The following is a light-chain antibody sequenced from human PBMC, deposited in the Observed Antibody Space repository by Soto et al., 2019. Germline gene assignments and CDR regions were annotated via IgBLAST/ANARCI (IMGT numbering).Light chain of an antibody. J-gene: IGKJ5*01. CDR3: QQLSSYPIT. V-gene: IGKV1-9*01. Sequence: DIHLTQSPSFLSASVGDRVTITCRASQGMSSYLAWYQQKPGKAPKLLIYGASTLQGGVPSRFSGSGSGTEFTLTISSLQPEDFATYYCQQLSSYPITFGQGTRLEIK. CDR2: GAS. CDR1: QGMSSY.